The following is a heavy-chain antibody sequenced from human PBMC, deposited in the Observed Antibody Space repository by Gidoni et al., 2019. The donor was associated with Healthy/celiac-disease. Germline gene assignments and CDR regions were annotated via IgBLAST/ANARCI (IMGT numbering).Heavy chain of an antibody. V-gene: IGHV4-4*02. Sequence: QVQLPESGPGRVKPSGTLSLTCAASGGTISRSNCWSWVRQPPGKGLEWIGEIYNSGSTDYNPSRKSLVTVSVDKSKNQFSLKLSSVTSADTAVYYWARVWGSYYYYYGMDVWGQGTTVTVSS. D-gene: IGHD3-16*01. CDR3: ARVWGSYYYYYGMDV. CDR1: GGTISRSNC. CDR2: IYNSGST. J-gene: IGHJ6*02.